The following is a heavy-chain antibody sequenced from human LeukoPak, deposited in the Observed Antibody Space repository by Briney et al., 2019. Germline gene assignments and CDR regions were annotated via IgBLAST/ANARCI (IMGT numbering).Heavy chain of an antibody. D-gene: IGHD3-3*01. CDR2: ISSSSSYI. V-gene: IGHV3-21*01. Sequence: GGSLRLSCAASGFTFSSYSMNWVRQAPGKGREWVSSISSSSSYIYYADSVKGRFTISRDNAKNSLYLQMNTLRPEDTAVYYCARERQNKDFWSGGDYWGQGTLVTVSS. J-gene: IGHJ4*02. CDR3: ARERQNKDFWSGGDY. CDR1: GFTFSSYS.